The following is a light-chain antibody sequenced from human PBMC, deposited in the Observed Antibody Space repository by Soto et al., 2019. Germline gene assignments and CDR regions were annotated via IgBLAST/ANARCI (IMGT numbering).Light chain of an antibody. Sequence: EVVLTQSPGILSLSPGERATLSCRASQTISSASVAWYQQKAGQAPRLLMYLASTRAPGISDRFSGGGSGTDFTLTISRLEPEDFAVYYCQDFDSPQWTFGQGTKVEN. CDR1: QTISSAS. V-gene: IGKV3-20*01. CDR3: QDFDSPQWT. CDR2: LAS. J-gene: IGKJ1*01.